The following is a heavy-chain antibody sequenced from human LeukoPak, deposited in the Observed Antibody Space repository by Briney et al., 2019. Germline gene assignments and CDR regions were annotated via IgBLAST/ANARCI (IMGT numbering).Heavy chain of an antibody. J-gene: IGHJ6*03. V-gene: IGHV3-74*01. CDR1: GFTFSSYW. CDR3: ARWTQLWRNYYYYMDV. CDR2: INSDGSST. D-gene: IGHD5-18*01. Sequence: GGSLRLSCAASGFTFSSYWMHWVRQAPGKGLVWVSRINSDGSSTSYADSVKGRFTISRDNAKNTLYLQMNSLRAEDTAVYYCARWTQLWRNYYYYMDVWGKGTTVTVSS.